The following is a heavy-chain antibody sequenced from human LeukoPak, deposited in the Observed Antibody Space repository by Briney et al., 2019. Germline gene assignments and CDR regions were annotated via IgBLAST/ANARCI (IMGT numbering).Heavy chain of an antibody. D-gene: IGHD1-26*01. Sequence: PSETLSLTCAVYGGSFSGHYWSWIRQPPGKGLEWIGEINHSGSTNYNPSLKSRVTISVDTSKNQFSLKLSSVTAADTAVYYCARGRARATVAFDIWGQGTMVTVSS. V-gene: IGHV4-34*01. CDR1: GGSFSGHY. CDR2: INHSGST. CDR3: ARGRARATVAFDI. J-gene: IGHJ3*02.